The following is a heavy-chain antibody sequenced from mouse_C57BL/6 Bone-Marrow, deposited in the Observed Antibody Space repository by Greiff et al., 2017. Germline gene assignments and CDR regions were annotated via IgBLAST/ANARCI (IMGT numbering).Heavy chain of an antibody. CDR1: GFTFTDYY. D-gene: IGHD1-1*02. V-gene: IGHV7-3*01. J-gene: IGHJ2*01. CDR2: IRNKANGYTT. CDR3: ARSVANWPYFDY. Sequence: EVKLVESGGGLVQPGGSLSLSCAASGFTFTDYYMSWVRQPPGKALEWLGFIRNKANGYTTEYSASVKGRFTISRDNSKSILYLQMNALRAEDSATYYGARSVANWPYFDYWGQGTTLTVSS.